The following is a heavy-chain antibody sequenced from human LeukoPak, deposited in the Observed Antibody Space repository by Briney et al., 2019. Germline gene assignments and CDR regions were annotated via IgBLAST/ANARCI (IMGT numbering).Heavy chain of an antibody. CDR1: GYTFTSYA. CDR3: ARESPEPVYYFDY. CDR2: INAGNGNT. J-gene: IGHJ4*02. D-gene: IGHD1-14*01. Sequence: ASVKVSCKASGYTFTSYAMHWVRQAPGQRVEWMGWINAGNGNTKYSQEFQGRVTITRDTSASTAYMELSSLRSEDMAVYYCARESPEPVYYFDYWGQGTLVTVSS. V-gene: IGHV1-3*03.